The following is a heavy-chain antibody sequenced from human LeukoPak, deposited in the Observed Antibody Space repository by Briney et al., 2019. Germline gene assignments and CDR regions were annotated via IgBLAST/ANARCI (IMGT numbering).Heavy chain of an antibody. CDR3: ASRITMVRGVID. V-gene: IGHV3-48*01. CDR1: GFTFRSYS. J-gene: IGHJ4*02. Sequence: GGSLRLSCAASGFTFRSYSMNWVRQAPGKGLEWVSYISSSSSTIYYAHSVKGRFNISRDNAKNSLYLQMNSLRAEDTAVYYCASRITMVRGVIDWGQGTLVTVSS. CDR2: ISSSSSTI. D-gene: IGHD3-10*01.